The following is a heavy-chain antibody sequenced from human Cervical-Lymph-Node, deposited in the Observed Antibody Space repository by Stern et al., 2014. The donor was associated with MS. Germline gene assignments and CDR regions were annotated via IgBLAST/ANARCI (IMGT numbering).Heavy chain of an antibody. CDR1: GGTFSKFP. D-gene: IGHD6-13*01. Sequence: QLVQSGAEVTKPWSSAKVSCKASGGTFSKFPSSWVRQAPGQGLEWMGGIFPVFGTPTYAQEFRGRVTITADVSTSTVYMELSSLRSDDTAVYYCALSSETSDRWYSLGYDLWGQGTLVTVSS. CDR3: ALSSETSDRWYSLGYDL. V-gene: IGHV1-69*01. CDR2: IFPVFGTP. J-gene: IGHJ5*02.